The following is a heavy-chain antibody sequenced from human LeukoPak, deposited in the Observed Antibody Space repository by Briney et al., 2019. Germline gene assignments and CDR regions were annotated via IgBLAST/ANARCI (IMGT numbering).Heavy chain of an antibody. D-gene: IGHD6-19*01. J-gene: IGHJ4*02. CDR1: GFTFSGSG. V-gene: IGHV3-33*01. CDR3: ARVDSAWALHF. Sequence: GGSLRLSCAASGFTFSGSGMHWVRQAPGKGLEWVAIIWYDGSKKYYADSVKGRFTISRDNSKNTLYLEMNSLRAEDAAVYYCARVDSAWALHFWGQGTLVTVSS. CDR2: IWYDGSKK.